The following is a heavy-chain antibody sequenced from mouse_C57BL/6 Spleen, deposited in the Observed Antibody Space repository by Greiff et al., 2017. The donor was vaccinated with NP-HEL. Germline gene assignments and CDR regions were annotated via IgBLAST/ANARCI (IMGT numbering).Heavy chain of an antibody. Sequence: EVKLVESGAELVKPGASVKLSCTASGFNITDYYMHWVKQRTEQGLEWIGRIDPEDGETKYAPTFQGKATITANTSSNPAYLQLSSQTSEDTAVYYCASSRDYYGSSYGAYWGQGTLVTVSA. D-gene: IGHD1-1*01. CDR2: IDPEDGET. J-gene: IGHJ3*01. CDR1: GFNITDYY. V-gene: IGHV14-2*01. CDR3: ASSRDYYGSSYGAY.